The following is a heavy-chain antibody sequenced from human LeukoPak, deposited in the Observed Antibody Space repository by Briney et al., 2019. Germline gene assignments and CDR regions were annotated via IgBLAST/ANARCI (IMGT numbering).Heavy chain of an antibody. CDR1: GGSISSGGYY. J-gene: IGHJ4*02. D-gene: IGHD3-22*01. Sequence: PSETLSLTSTVSGGSISSGGYYWSWIRQHPVKGLEWIGYIYYSGSTYYNPSLKSRVTISVDTSKNQFSLKLSSVTAADTAVYYCARGTYYYDSSGYYFDYWGQGTLVTVSS. V-gene: IGHV4-31*03. CDR2: IYYSGST. CDR3: ARGTYYYDSSGYYFDY.